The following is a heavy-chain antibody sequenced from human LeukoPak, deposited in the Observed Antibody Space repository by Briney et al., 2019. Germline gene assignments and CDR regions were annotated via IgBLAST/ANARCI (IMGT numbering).Heavy chain of an antibody. CDR3: ARDCSYYYDSSGYCGGDDYYGMDV. Sequence: GGSLRLSCAASGFTFSSYSMNWVRQAPGKGLEWVSYISSSSSTIYYADSVKGGFTISRDNAKNSLYLQMNSLRDEDTAVYYCARDCSYYYDSSGYCGGDDYYGMDVWGQGTTVTVSS. J-gene: IGHJ6*02. V-gene: IGHV3-48*02. CDR1: GFTFSSYS. CDR2: ISSSSSTI. D-gene: IGHD3-22*01.